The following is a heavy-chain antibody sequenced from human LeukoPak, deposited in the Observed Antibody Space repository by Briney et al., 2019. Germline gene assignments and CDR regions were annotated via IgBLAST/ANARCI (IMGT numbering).Heavy chain of an antibody. D-gene: IGHD2-15*01. CDR3: WLEKVVAAYFDS. CDR1: GGSISSTGSF. Sequence: PSEILSLTCTVSGGSISSTGSFWGWIRRPPGKGLEWIGSIYSGGITYYNQSLKSRVTISEDTSKNQFSLKMTSMTAADTAIYYCWLEKVVAAYFDSWGQGTLVTVSS. CDR2: IYSGGIT. J-gene: IGHJ4*02. V-gene: IGHV4-39*07.